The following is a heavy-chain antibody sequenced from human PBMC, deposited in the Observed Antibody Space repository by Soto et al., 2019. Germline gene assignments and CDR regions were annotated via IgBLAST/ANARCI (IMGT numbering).Heavy chain of an antibody. V-gene: IGHV1-69*01. D-gene: IGHD6-6*01. J-gene: IGHJ5*02. CDR3: ASSTEQLVYNWFDP. CDR1: GGTFSSYA. Sequence: QVQLVQSGAEVQKPGSSVKVSCKASGGTFSSYAISWVRQAPGQGLEWMGGIIPIFGTANYAQKFQGRVTIPADESTSTAYMELSSLRSEDTAVYYCASSTEQLVYNWFDPWGQGTLVTVSS. CDR2: IIPIFGTA.